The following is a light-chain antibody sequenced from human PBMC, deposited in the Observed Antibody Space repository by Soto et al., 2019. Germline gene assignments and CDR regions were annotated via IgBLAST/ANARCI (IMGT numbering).Light chain of an antibody. Sequence: EILMTQSPATLSVSVGEGATVSCRASQSVSRHLAWYQHKPGQAPRLLFYDASTRVTGIPARFSGSGSGTEFTLTISSLQSEDFAVYYCQHYHGWPITFGQGTRLEIK. J-gene: IGKJ5*01. CDR1: QSVSRH. V-gene: IGKV3-15*01. CDR2: DAS. CDR3: QHYHGWPIT.